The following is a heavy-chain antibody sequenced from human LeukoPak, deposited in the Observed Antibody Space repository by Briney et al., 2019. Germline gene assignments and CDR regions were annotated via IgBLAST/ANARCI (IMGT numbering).Heavy chain of an antibody. D-gene: IGHD6-19*01. V-gene: IGHV3-30-3*01. Sequence: GGSVRLSCGASGFTFSNYAMHWVRQAPGKALQWVALISYDGNNGYYADSVKGRFTISRDNSKSTLYLQMNSLRVEDTAIYYCAKGGSGSYYDRFDCWGQGTLVTVSS. CDR2: ISYDGNNG. CDR1: GFTFSNYA. CDR3: AKGGSGSYYDRFDC. J-gene: IGHJ4*02.